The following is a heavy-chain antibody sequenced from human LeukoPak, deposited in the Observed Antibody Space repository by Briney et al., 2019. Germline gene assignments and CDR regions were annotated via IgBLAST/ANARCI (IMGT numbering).Heavy chain of an antibody. Sequence: ASVKVSCKASGYTFTSYDINWVRQATGQGLEWMGWMNPNSGNTGYARKFQGRVTMTRNTSISTAYMELSSLRSEDTAVYYCAVGGATGTTGDYFDYWGQGTLVTVSS. CDR3: AVGGATGTTGDYFDY. CDR2: MNPNSGNT. V-gene: IGHV1-8*01. CDR1: GYTFTSYD. J-gene: IGHJ4*02. D-gene: IGHD1-1*01.